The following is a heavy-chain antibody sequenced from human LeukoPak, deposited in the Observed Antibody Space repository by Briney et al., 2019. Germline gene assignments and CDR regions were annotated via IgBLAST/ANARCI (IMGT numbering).Heavy chain of an antibody. J-gene: IGHJ3*02. CDR3: ARDSPFCSSTSCYSEDAFDI. V-gene: IGHV1-18*01. CDR2: ISAYNGNT. D-gene: IGHD2-2*02. Sequence: GASVKVSCKASGYTFTSYGISWVRQAPGQGLEWMGWISAYNGNTNYAQKLQGRVTMTTGTSTSTAYMELRSLRSDDTAVYYCARDSPFCSSTSCYSEDAFDIWGQGTMVTVSS. CDR1: GYTFTSYG.